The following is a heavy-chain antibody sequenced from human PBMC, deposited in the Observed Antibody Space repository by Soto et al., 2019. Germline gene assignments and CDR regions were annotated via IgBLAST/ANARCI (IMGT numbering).Heavy chain of an antibody. V-gene: IGHV6-1*01. J-gene: IGHJ6*02. CDR2: TYYRSKWYS. CDR3: SRDVAEILASGPGDV. Sequence: QVQLQQSGPGLVKPSQTLLLTCAISGDSVSSNRAAWHWIRQSPSRGLEWLGRTYYRSKWYSEYGVSVKSRIIIKPDTSKNQFSLQLKSVTPEDTAVYYCSRDVAEILASGPGDVWGQGTTVIVSS. D-gene: IGHD3-3*02. CDR1: GDSVSSNRAA.